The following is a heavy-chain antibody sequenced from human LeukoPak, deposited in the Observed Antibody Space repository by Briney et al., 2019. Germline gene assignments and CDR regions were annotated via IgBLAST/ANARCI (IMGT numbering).Heavy chain of an antibody. Sequence: SETLSLTCAVSGGSISSSNWWSWVRQPPGKGLEWIGEIYHSGSTNYNPSLKSRVTISVDRSKNQFSLKLSSVTAADTAVYYCARAPGELWDNWFDPWGQGTLVTVSS. CDR3: ARAPGELWDNWFDP. CDR1: GGSISSSNW. J-gene: IGHJ5*02. V-gene: IGHV4-4*02. CDR2: IYHSGST. D-gene: IGHD3-16*01.